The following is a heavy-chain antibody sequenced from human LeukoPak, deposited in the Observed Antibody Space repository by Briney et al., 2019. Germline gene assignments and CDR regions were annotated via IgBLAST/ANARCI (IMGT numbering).Heavy chain of an antibody. J-gene: IGHJ4*02. CDR1: GFTFSSYG. CDR3: AKDFHSSGWYPGNPVDY. CDR2: IRYDGSNK. Sequence: GGSLRLSCEASGFTFSSYGMHWVRQAPGKGLEWVAFIRYDGSNKYYADSVKGRFTISRDNSKNTLYLQMNSLRAEDTAVYYCAKDFHSSGWYPGNPVDYWGQGTLVTVSS. D-gene: IGHD6-19*01. V-gene: IGHV3-30*02.